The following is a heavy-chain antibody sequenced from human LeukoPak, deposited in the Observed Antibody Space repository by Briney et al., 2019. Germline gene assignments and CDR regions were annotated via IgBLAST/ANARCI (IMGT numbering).Heavy chain of an antibody. J-gene: IGHJ1*01. CDR3: ARHTGEGSHFQH. CDR1: GYTFTNYW. V-gene: IGHV5-51*01. D-gene: IGHD3-10*01. Sequence: GESLKVSCKAAGYTFTNYWIGWVRQMPGKGLEWMGIIYPGDSDTRYSPSFRGQVVISADKSIRTAYLQWTSLKASDTAMYYCARHTGEGSHFQHWGQGSLVTVSS. CDR2: IYPGDSDT.